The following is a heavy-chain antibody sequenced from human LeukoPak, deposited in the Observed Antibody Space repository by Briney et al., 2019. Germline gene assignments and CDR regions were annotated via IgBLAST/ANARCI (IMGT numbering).Heavy chain of an antibody. Sequence: PGGSLRLSCTASGFIVSSNYMSWVRQAPGKGLEWVSAISNNGGYTYYADSVQGRFTISRDNSKCTLCLQMNSLRAEDTAVYYCAKQLGYCSDGSCYFPYWGQGTLVTVSS. CDR1: GFIVSSNY. J-gene: IGHJ4*02. D-gene: IGHD2-15*01. CDR2: ISNNGGYT. CDR3: AKQLGYCSDGSCYFPY. V-gene: IGHV3-23*01.